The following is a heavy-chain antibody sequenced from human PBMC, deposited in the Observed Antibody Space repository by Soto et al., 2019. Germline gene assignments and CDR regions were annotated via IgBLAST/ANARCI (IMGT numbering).Heavy chain of an antibody. D-gene: IGHD3-22*01. CDR2: ISSSSSTI. CDR1: GFTFSSYS. Sequence: EVQLVESGGGLVQPGGSLRLSCAVSGFTFSSYSMNWVRQAPGKGLEWVSYISSSSSTIYYADSVKGRFTISRDNAKNSLYLQMNSLRDEDTAVYYCARGMYYYDPGGWAYWGQGTLVTVSS. V-gene: IGHV3-48*02. CDR3: ARGMYYYDPGGWAY. J-gene: IGHJ4*02.